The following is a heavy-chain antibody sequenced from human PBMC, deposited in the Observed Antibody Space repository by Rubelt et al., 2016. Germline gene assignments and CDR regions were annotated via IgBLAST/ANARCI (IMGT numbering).Heavy chain of an antibody. CDR1: GGTFSSYA. V-gene: IGHV1-69*04. Sequence: ATGGTFSSYAISWVRQAPGQGLEWMGRIIPILGIANYAQKFQGRVTITADKSTSTAYMELSSLRSEDTAVYYCARDERTNWNTRENWFDPWGQGTLVTVSS. D-gene: IGHD1/OR15-1a*01. CDR3: ARDERTNWNTRENWFDP. J-gene: IGHJ5*02. CDR2: IIPILGIA.